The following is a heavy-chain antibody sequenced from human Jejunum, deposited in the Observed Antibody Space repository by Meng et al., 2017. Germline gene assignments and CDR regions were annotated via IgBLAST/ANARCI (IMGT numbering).Heavy chain of an antibody. J-gene: IGHJ4*02. D-gene: IGHD6-19*01. CDR1: GYTFTNYQ. CDR3: ATLNIAVAGY. CDR2: VNPNHGGA. V-gene: IGHV1-18*01. Sequence: VQLVQSGVEVKEPGASVKVSCKTSGYTFTNYQTDWVRQAPGQGLEWMGWVNPNHGGASYAQKFQGRLTMTIDTSTTTVYMELRSLRSDDSAVYYCATLNIAVAGYWGQGTLVTVSS.